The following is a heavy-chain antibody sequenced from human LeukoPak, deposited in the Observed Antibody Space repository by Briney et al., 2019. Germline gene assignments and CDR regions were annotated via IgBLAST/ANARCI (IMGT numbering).Heavy chain of an antibody. J-gene: IGHJ4*02. V-gene: IGHV3-73*01. CDR2: IRSKANSYAT. CDR1: GFTFGDYA. D-gene: IGHD1-1*01. CDR3: TSGLSVRRSNNTPVDY. Sequence: PGGSLRLSCTASGFTFGDYAMSWVRQASGKGLEWVGRIRSKANSYATVYAASVKGRFTISRDDSKNTAYLQMNSLKTEDTAVYYCTSGLSVRRSNNTPVDYWGQGTLVTVSP.